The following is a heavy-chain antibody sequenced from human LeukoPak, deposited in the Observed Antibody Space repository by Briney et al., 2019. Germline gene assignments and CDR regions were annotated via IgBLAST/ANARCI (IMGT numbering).Heavy chain of an antibody. Sequence: GGSLRLSCAASGFTFSSYAMSWVRQAPGKGLEWVSAISGSGGSTYYADSVKGRFTISRDNSKNTLYLQMNSLRAEDTAVYYCAKDPDIVVVPAALGVRYWGQGTLVTVSS. CDR3: AKDPDIVVVPAALGVRY. CDR1: GFTFSSYA. V-gene: IGHV3-23*01. D-gene: IGHD2-2*01. CDR2: ISGSGGST. J-gene: IGHJ4*02.